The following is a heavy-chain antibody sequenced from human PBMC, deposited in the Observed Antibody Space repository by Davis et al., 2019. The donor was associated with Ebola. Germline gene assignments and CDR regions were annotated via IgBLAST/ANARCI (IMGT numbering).Heavy chain of an antibody. Sequence: PGGSLRLSCAVYGGSFSGYYWSWIRQPPGKGLEWIGYIYYSGSTNYNPSLKSRVTISVDTSKNQFSLKLSSVTAADTAVYYCARDRTVSGTTYYYYMDVWGKGTTVTVSS. CDR3: ARDRTVSGTTYYYYMDV. V-gene: IGHV4-59*01. CDR2: IYYSGST. D-gene: IGHD1-14*01. CDR1: GGSFSGYY. J-gene: IGHJ6*03.